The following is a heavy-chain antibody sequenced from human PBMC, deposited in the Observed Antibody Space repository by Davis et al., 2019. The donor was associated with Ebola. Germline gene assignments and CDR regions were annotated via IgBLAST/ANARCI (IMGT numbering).Heavy chain of an antibody. CDR3: ARAAAATFGMDV. Sequence: MPSETLSLTCAISGDSVSSNSAAWNWVRQSPSRGLEWLGRTYYRSKWYNDYAVSVKSRITINPDTSKNQFSLQLNSVTPEDTAVYYCARAAAATFGMDVWGQGTTVTVSS. CDR2: TYYRSKWYN. V-gene: IGHV6-1*01. CDR1: GDSVSSNSAA. J-gene: IGHJ6*02. D-gene: IGHD2-15*01.